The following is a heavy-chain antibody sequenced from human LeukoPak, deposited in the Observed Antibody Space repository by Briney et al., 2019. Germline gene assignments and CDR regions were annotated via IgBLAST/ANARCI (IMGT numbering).Heavy chain of an antibody. CDR3: AKVREYQLPYFDY. D-gene: IGHD2-2*01. CDR1: GFTFSSYP. CDR2: ISGSGGST. Sequence: SGGSLRLSWAPSGFTFSSYPMGGVRQAPGKGWGWVSAISGSGGSTYYADSVKGRFTISRDNSKNTLYLQMNSLRAEDTAVYYCAKVREYQLPYFDYWGQGTLVTVSS. V-gene: IGHV3-23*01. J-gene: IGHJ4*02.